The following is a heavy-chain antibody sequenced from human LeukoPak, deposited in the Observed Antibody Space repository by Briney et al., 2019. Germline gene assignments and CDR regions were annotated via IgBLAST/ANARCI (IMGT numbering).Heavy chain of an antibody. V-gene: IGHV3-74*01. Sequence: GGSLRLSCAPSGFTFCSSMMHSVCQAPGMGLVWVSRISGDGSTTSYADSVKGRFTISRDNAKNTLYLQMNSLRAEDTAVYYCAWRDILTGNYYYFNFWGQGTLVTVSS. CDR1: GFTFCSSM. CDR2: ISGDGSTT. D-gene: IGHD3-9*01. CDR3: AWRDILTGNYYYFNF. J-gene: IGHJ4*02.